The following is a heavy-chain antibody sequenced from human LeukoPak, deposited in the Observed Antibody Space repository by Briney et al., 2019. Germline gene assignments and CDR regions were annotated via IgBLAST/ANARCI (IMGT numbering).Heavy chain of an antibody. CDR2: IHYSGGA. CDR3: ARAEGAASHI. CDR1: GGSVTTYH. J-gene: IGHJ3*02. D-gene: IGHD3-16*01. Sequence: PSETLSLTCAVSGGSVTTYHWTWTRQPPGKGLEWIGHIHYSGGADYNPSLKSRVSMSLDTSKNHFSLRLTSVTAADTGVYFCARAEGAASHIWGQGTMVSVSS. V-gene: IGHV4-59*02.